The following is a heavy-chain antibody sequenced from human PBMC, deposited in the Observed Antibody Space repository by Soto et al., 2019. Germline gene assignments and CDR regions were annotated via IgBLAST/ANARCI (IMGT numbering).Heavy chain of an antibody. J-gene: IGHJ4*02. CDR2: ISYDGSNK. D-gene: IGHD5-12*01. CDR3: ARVHSGYDFGGYEDY. CDR1: GFTFSSYA. V-gene: IGHV3-30-3*01. Sequence: QVQLVESGGGVVQPGRSLRLSCAASGFTFSSYAMHWVRQAPGKGLEWVAVISYDGSNKYYADSVKGRFTISRDNSKNTLYLQMNSLRAEDTAVYYCARVHSGYDFGGYEDYWGQGTLVTVSS.